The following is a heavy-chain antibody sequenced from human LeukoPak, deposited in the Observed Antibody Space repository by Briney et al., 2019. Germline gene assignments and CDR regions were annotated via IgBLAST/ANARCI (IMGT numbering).Heavy chain of an antibody. Sequence: GSLRLSCAASGFAFSSYSMNWVRQAPGKGLEWVSSISTSSSYIYYADSVKGRFTISRDNANNSLYLQMHSLRAEDTAVYYCARAAGGYNYGPFDYWGQGTLVTVSS. CDR1: GFAFSSYS. V-gene: IGHV3-21*01. J-gene: IGHJ4*02. D-gene: IGHD5-18*01. CDR2: ISTSSSYI. CDR3: ARAAGGYNYGPFDY.